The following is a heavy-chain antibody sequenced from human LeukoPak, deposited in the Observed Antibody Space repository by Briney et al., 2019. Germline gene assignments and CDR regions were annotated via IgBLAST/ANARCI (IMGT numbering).Heavy chain of an antibody. V-gene: IGHV4-31*03. CDR2: IYYSGST. J-gene: IGHJ5*02. CDR1: GGSISSGGYY. D-gene: IGHD2-2*01. Sequence: PSETLSLTCTVSGGSISSGGYYWSWIRQHPGKGLEWIGYIYYSGSTYYNPSLKSRVTISVDTSKNQFSLKLSSVTAADTAVYYCARDKVVRMPAAIPSRFDPWGQGTLVTVSS. CDR3: ARDKVVRMPAAIPSRFDP.